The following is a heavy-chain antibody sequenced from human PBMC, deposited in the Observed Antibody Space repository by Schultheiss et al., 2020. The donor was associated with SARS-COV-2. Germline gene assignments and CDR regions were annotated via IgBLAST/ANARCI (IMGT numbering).Heavy chain of an antibody. V-gene: IGHV3-21*04. CDR3: AKDPNYDFWSGYPNFDY. CDR2: ISSSSSYI. Sequence: GGSLRLSCAASGFTFSSYSMNWVRQAPGKGLEWVSSISSSSSYIYYADSVKGRFTISRDNAKNSLYLQMNSLRAEDTAVYYCAKDPNYDFWSGYPNFDYWGQGTLVTVSS. CDR1: GFTFSSYS. D-gene: IGHD3-3*01. J-gene: IGHJ4*02.